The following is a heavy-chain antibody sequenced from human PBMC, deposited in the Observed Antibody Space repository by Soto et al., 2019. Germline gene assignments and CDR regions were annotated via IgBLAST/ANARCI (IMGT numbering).Heavy chain of an antibody. Sequence: TGGSLRLSCAAYGFTFSSYWMSWVRQAPGKGLEWVANIKQDGSDKNYVDSVKGRFTISRDNAKNSLYLQMNGLGAEDTAVYYCARGDNSSSKFRNFGSWGQGALVTVSS. CDR2: IKQDGSDK. V-gene: IGHV3-7*05. D-gene: IGHD6-6*01. CDR1: GFTFSSYW. J-gene: IGHJ4*02. CDR3: ARGDNSSSKFRNFGS.